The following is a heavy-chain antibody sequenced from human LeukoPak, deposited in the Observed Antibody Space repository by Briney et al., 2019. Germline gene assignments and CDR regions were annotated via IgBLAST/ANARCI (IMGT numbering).Heavy chain of an antibody. CDR1: GGSFSGYY. Sequence: PSETLSLTCAVYGGSFSGYYWSWIRQPPGKGLEWIGEINHSGSTNYNPSLKSRVTISVDTSKNQFSLKLSSVTAADTAVYYCARGVRIVGATLTAFDIWGQGTMVTVSS. J-gene: IGHJ3*02. D-gene: IGHD1-26*01. CDR3: ARGVRIVGATLTAFDI. V-gene: IGHV4-34*01. CDR2: INHSGST.